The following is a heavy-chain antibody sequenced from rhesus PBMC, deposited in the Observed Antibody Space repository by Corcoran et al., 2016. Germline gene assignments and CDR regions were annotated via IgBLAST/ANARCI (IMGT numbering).Heavy chain of an antibody. V-gene: IGHV4-80*01. CDR1: GASTSTYW. CDR2: INGNSGHV. Sequence: QVQLQESGAGLGKPSETLALTCAVSGASTSTYWWHWIRKSSGQGLEWTGEINGNSGHVYYNPSLKSRVTIAKDASRNQVSLEVSSVIASDTAVYYCSKDRLSHTWIARYFHFDVWGPGVLATVSS. J-gene: IGHJ5-1*01. CDR3: SKDRLSHTWIARYFHFDV. D-gene: IGHD1-38*01.